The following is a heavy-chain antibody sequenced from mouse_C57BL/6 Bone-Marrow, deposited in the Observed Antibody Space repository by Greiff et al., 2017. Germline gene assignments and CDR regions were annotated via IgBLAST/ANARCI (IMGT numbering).Heavy chain of an antibody. V-gene: IGHV1-82*01. J-gene: IGHJ1*03. CDR1: GYAFISSW. D-gene: IGHD2-4*01. CDR3: ARWRLDWYFDV. Sequence: VQLQQSGPELVKPGASVKISCKASGYAFISSWMNWVKQRPGKGLEWIGRIYPGDGVTNYNGKFKGKATLTADKSPSTAYMQLSSLTSEDSAVYFCARWRLDWYFDVWGTGTTVTVSS. CDR2: IYPGDGVT.